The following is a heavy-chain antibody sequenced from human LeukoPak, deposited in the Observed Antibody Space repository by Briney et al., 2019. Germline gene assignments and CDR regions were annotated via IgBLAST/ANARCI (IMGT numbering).Heavy chain of an antibody. CDR3: ARVKTAMVDDAFDI. V-gene: IGHV3-53*01. Sequence: TGVSLRLSCAASGFTVSSNYRSWFGKAPGKGLSWAPVIYSGGSTHYADSVKGRFTISRDNSKNTLYLQTNSLRAEDTAVYYCARVKTAMVDDAFDIWGQGTMVTVSS. CDR1: GFTVSSNY. D-gene: IGHD5-18*01. J-gene: IGHJ3*02. CDR2: IYSGGST.